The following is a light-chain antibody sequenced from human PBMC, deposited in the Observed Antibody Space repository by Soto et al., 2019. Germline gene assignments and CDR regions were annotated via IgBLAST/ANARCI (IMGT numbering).Light chain of an antibody. V-gene: IGLV2-23*02. CDR1: SSDIGRYNL. Sequence: QSALTLPASVSGSPGQSITISCTGTSSDIGRYNLVSWYQQHPGKPPKLMIYEATKRPSGVSNRFSGSKSGNTASLTISGIQAEDEADYYCSLYASTNTFMFGGGTQLTVL. CDR2: EAT. CDR3: SLYASTNTFM. J-gene: IGLJ7*01.